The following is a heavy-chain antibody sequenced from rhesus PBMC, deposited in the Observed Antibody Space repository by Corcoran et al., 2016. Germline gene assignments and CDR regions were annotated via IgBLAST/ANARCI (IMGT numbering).Heavy chain of an antibody. CDR1: GGSISSSF. Sequence: QLQLQESGPGLVKPSETLSLTCAVSGGSISSSFWRWLRQAPGKGLEWIGYIGGSSGSTNYNPSLKSRVTLSVDTSKNQLSLKLSSVTAADTAVYYCARQRGYSSSYFDYWGQGVLVTVSS. CDR2: IGGSSGST. V-gene: IGHV4-169*01. J-gene: IGHJ4*01. D-gene: IGHD6-19*01. CDR3: ARQRGYSSSYFDY.